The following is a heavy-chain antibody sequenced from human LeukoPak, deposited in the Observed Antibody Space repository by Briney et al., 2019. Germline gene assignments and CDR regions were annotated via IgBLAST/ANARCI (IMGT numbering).Heavy chain of an antibody. CDR2: INHSGST. D-gene: IGHD3-22*01. V-gene: IGHV4-34*01. Sequence: SETLSLTCAVYGGSFSGYYWSWIRQPPGKGLEWIGEINHSGSTNYNPSLKSRVTISVDTSKNQFSLKLSSVTAADTAVYYCAVYYYDSSGYAPLVYSIDYGDQGTRVTVPS. J-gene: IGHJ4*02. CDR1: GGSFSGYY. CDR3: AVYYYDSSGYAPLVYSIDY.